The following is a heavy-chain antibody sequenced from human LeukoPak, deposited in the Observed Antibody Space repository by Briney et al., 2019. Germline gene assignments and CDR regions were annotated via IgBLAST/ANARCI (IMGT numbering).Heavy chain of an antibody. CDR1: GGSISSYY. D-gene: IGHD3-10*01. Sequence: SETLSLTCTVSGGSISSYYWSWIRQPPGKGLEWIGYIYYSGSTNCNPSLKSRVTISVDTSKNQFSLKLSSVTAADTAVYYCAGWSYYYGSGSSSYWGQGTLVTVSS. V-gene: IGHV4-59*01. CDR3: AGWSYYYGSGSSSY. CDR2: IYYSGST. J-gene: IGHJ4*02.